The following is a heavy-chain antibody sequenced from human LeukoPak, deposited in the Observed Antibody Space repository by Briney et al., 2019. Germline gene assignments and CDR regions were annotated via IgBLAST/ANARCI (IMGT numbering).Heavy chain of an antibody. D-gene: IGHD2-21*02. CDR1: GGSVSSGSYY. CDR3: ASGSWVVTPMDV. J-gene: IGHJ6*02. Sequence: SETLSLTFTVSGGSVSSGSYYWSWIRQPPGKGLEWIGYIYYSGSTNYNPSLKSRVTISVDTSKNQFSLKLSSVTAADTAVYYCASGSWVVTPMDVWGQGTTVTVSS. V-gene: IGHV4-61*01. CDR2: IYYSGST.